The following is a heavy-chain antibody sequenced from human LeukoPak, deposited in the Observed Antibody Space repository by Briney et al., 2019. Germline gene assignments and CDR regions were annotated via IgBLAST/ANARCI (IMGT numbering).Heavy chain of an antibody. V-gene: IGHV1-18*01. CDR1: GYTFTSYG. J-gene: IGHJ5*02. CDR3: ARVAWRYCSSTSCYTFGWFDP. CDR2: ISAYNGNT. D-gene: IGHD2-2*02. Sequence: ASVKVSCEASGYTFTSYGISWVRQAPGQGLEWMGWISAYNGNTNYAQKLQGRVTMTTDTSTSTAYMELRSLRSDDTAVYYCARVAWRYCSSTSCYTFGWFDPWGQGTLVTVSS.